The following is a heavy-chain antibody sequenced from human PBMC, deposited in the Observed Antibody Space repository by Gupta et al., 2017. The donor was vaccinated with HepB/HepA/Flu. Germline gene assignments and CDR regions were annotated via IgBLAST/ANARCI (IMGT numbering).Heavy chain of an antibody. CDR3: TRSGYCSSASCYSESFDI. Sequence: QLQVQESGPGLVKTSETLSLTCTVAGGSISSSSHYWGWIRQPPGKGLKWIGSIYYSGNTYYNPSLKSRVTISVDTSKNQFSLKLSSVTAADTAVYYCTRSGYCSSASCYSESFDIWGQGTMVTVSS. CDR1: GGSISSSSHY. V-gene: IGHV4-39*01. D-gene: IGHD2-2*01. J-gene: IGHJ3*02. CDR2: IYYSGNT.